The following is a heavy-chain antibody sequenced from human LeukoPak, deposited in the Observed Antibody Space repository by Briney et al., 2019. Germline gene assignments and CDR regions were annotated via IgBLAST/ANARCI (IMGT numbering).Heavy chain of an antibody. CDR2: MYYSGSA. CDR3: AREDRVRGVTDY. D-gene: IGHD3-10*01. V-gene: IGHV4-39*07. J-gene: IGHJ4*02. CDR1: GGTISSSSYY. Sequence: TSETLSLTCTVSGGTISSSSYYWGWIRQPPGKGLEWIGSMYYSGSAYYNSSLKSRVTISEDTSKIQFSLKLSSVTAADTAVYYCAREDRVRGVTDYWGQGTLVTVSS.